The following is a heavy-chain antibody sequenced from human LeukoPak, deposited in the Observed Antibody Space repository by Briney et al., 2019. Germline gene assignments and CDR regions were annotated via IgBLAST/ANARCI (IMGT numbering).Heavy chain of an antibody. J-gene: IGHJ3*02. Sequence: GSLRLSCAASGFTFSTYAMSWVRQAPGKGLEWVSGISGSGGYTYYADSVKGRLTISRDNSKNTLYLQMNSLRAEDTAVYYCARAKRNGFDIWGQGTMVTVSS. CDR2: ISGSGGYT. V-gene: IGHV3-23*01. CDR3: ARAKRNGFDI. CDR1: GFTFSTYA.